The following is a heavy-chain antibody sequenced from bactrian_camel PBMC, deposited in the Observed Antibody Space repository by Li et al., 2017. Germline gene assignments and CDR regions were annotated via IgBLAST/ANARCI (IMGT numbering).Heavy chain of an antibody. CDR3: TAADQAFDGSVWRCGTINS. Sequence: VQLVESGGGSVQAGGSLRLSCVVSGYTERSGCMGWFRQSPGIERVGVATIASDGRTNYADSVKGRFTISKDNIKNTLYLQMNILGPEDTAMYYCTAADQAFDGSVWRCGTINSRGQGTQVTVSS. CDR1: GYTERSGC. J-gene: IGHJ4*01. D-gene: IGHD6*01. CDR2: IASDGRT. V-gene: IGHV3S53*01.